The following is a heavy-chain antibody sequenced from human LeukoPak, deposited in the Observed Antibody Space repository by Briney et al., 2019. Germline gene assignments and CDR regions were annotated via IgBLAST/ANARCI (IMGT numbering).Heavy chain of an antibody. CDR3: ARDYSSSWQNFDY. Sequence: SGGSLRLSCAASGFTFSNYWMSWVRQAPGKGLEWVANIKQDGSETYYVDSVTGRFTISRDNAKNSLYLQMNSLRAEDTAVYYCARDYSSSWQNFDYWGQGTLVTVSS. D-gene: IGHD6-13*01. CDR1: GFTFSNYW. J-gene: IGHJ4*02. CDR2: IKQDGSET. V-gene: IGHV3-7*01.